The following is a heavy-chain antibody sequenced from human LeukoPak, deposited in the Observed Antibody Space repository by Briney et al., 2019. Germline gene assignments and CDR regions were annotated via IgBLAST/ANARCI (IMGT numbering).Heavy chain of an antibody. J-gene: IGHJ3*02. CDR1: GFSLSTSGVG. Sequence: ESGPTLVKPTQTLTLTCTFSGFSLSTSGVGVGWIRQPPGKALEWLTLISWDDDKRYSPSLKSRLTITKDTSKNQVVLTMTTMDPVDTATYYCARIRTVRDAFDIWGQGTMVTVSS. D-gene: IGHD2-8*02. V-gene: IGHV2-5*02. CDR3: ARIRTVRDAFDI. CDR2: ISWDDDK.